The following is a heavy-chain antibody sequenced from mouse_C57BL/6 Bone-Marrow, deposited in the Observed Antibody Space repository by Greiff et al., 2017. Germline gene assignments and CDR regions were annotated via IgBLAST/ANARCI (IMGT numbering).Heavy chain of an antibody. V-gene: IGHV1-74*01. Sequence: QVQLQQPGAELVKPGASVTVSCKASGYTFTSYWMHWVKQRPGQGLEWIGRIHPSASDTNYNQKFKGKATLTVDKSSSTAYMQLSSLTSEDSAVSYCSTQGRFAYWGQGTLVTVSA. CDR1: GYTFTSYW. CDR3: STQGRFAY. J-gene: IGHJ3*01. CDR2: IHPSASDT.